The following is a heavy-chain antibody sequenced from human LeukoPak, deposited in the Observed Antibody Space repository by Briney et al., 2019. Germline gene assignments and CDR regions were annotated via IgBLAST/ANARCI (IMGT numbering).Heavy chain of an antibody. CDR1: GYTFTDYW. D-gene: IGHD6-19*01. V-gene: IGHV5-51*01. J-gene: IGHJ4*02. CDR2: IYPGDSDV. Sequence: GESLKISCQASGYTFTDYWIAWVRQIPGKGLEWMGIIYPGDSDVIKSPSFQGQVTISADKSITTAYLQWTSLKASESAIYFCARWYSSGYSDYWGQGTLVTVSS. CDR3: ARWYSSGYSDY.